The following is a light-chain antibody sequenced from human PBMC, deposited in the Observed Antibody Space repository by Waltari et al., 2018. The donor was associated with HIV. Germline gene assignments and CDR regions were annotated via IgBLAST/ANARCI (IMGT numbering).Light chain of an antibody. Sequence: SYELTQPPSVSVSPGQTARTTCSGAALPKQYAYWYQQKPGQAPVVGIYKDSERPSGIPERLSGSSSGTTVTLTISGVQTEDEADYYCQSVDRSRVVFGGGTKLTVL. CDR2: KDS. CDR1: ALPKQY. CDR3: QSVDRSRVV. J-gene: IGLJ2*01. V-gene: IGLV3-25*03.